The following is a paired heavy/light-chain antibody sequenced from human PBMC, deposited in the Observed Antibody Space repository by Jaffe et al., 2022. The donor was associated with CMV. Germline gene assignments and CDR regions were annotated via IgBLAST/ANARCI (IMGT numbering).Light chain of an antibody. CDR1: QSVSSS. Sequence: EIVLTQSPATLSLSPGERATLSCRASQSVSSSLAWYQQKPGQAPRLLIYDASNRATGIPARFSGSGSGTDFTLTISSLAPEDFAVYYCHQRHNWPLTFGGGTKVEI. CDR3: HQRHNWPLT. J-gene: IGKJ4*01. CDR2: DAS. V-gene: IGKV3-11*01.
Heavy chain of an antibody. CDR2: VWSDGSDK. CDR3: ARGRSGSSIFDY. D-gene: IGHD1-26*01. CDR1: GFTLSNYG. Sequence: QVQLVESGGGVVQPGRSLRLSCAASGFTLSNYGMHWVRQAPGKGLEWVAVVWSDGSDKYYADSVKGRFTVSRDISKNTLDVQMNSLRADDTAVYYCARGRSGSSIFDYWGQGTLVTVSS. V-gene: IGHV3-33*01. J-gene: IGHJ4*02.